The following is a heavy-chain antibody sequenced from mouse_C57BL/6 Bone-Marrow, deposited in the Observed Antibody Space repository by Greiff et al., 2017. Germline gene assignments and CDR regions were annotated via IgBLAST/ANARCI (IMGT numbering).Heavy chain of an antibody. CDR1: GYSFTSYY. J-gene: IGHJ2*01. CDR2: IYPGSGNT. CDR3: ASLLLDY. D-gene: IGHD1-1*01. Sequence: VKLQESGPELVKPGASVKISCKASGYSFTSYYIHWVKQRPGQGLEWIGWIYPGSGNTKYNEKFKGKATLTADTSSSTAYMQLSSLTSEDSAVYYCASLLLDYWGQGTTLTVSS. V-gene: IGHV1-66*01.